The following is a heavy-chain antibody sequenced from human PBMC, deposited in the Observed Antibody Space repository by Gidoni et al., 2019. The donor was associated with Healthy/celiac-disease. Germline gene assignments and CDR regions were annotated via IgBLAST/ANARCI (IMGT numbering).Heavy chain of an antibody. CDR2: KKQDGSEK. J-gene: IGHJ3*02. V-gene: IGHV3-7*03. D-gene: IGHD1-26*01. Sequence: EVQLVESGGGLVQPGGSLRLSCAASGFTFSNYWMTWVRQAPGKGLEWVANKKQDGSEKYYVDSVKGRFTISRDNAKNSLYLQMNSLRAEDTALYYCARRRGSYHDAFDIWGQGTMVTVSS. CDR1: GFTFSNYW. CDR3: ARRRGSYHDAFDI.